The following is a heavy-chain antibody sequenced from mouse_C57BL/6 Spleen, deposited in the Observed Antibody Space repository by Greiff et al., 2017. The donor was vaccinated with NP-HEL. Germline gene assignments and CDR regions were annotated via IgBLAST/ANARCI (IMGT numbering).Heavy chain of an antibody. Sequence: QVQLQQSGAELVKPGASVKLSCKASGYTFTSYWMHWVKQRPGQGLEWIGMIHPNSGSTNYNEKFKSKATLTVDKSSSTAYMQLSSLTSEDSAVYYCARWGDGYYGNYWGQGTTLTVSS. D-gene: IGHD2-3*01. CDR2: IHPNSGST. CDR1: GYTFTSYW. CDR3: ARWGDGYYGNY. J-gene: IGHJ2*01. V-gene: IGHV1-64*01.